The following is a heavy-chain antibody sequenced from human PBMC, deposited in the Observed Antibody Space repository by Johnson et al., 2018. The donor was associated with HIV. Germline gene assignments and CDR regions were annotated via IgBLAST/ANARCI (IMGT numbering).Heavy chain of an antibody. J-gene: IGHJ3*02. CDR2: ISGSGGST. V-gene: IGHV3-23*04. CDR1: GFTFTYYA. D-gene: IGHD6-13*01. Sequence: VQLVESGGGLVQPGGSLRLSCAASGFTFTYYAMSWVRQAPGKGLEWVSGISGSGGSTYYADSVTGRFTISRDNSKNTLFLQMNSLRAEDTAVYYCAKHSSSWYDDAFDIWDQGTMVTVSS. CDR3: AKHSSSWYDDAFDI.